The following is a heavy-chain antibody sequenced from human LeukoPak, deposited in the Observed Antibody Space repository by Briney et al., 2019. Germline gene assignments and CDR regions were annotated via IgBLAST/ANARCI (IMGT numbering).Heavy chain of an antibody. CDR1: GGSLSSYY. Sequence: SETLSLTCTVSGGSLSSYYWSWLRQPAGKGLEWIGRIYTSGSTNYNPSLTSRVTMSVDTSKNQFSLKLSSVTAADTAVYYCARDLRGGSPGYWGQGTLVTVSS. D-gene: IGHD2-15*01. CDR2: IYTSGST. CDR3: ARDLRGGSPGY. V-gene: IGHV4-4*07. J-gene: IGHJ4*02.